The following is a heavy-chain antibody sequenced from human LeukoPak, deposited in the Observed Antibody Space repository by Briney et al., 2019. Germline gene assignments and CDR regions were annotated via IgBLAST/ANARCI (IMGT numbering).Heavy chain of an antibody. CDR1: GGSFSGYY. V-gene: IGHV4-34*01. Sequence: PSETLSLTCAVYGGSFSGYYWSLIRQPAGKGLEWIGEINHSGSTNYNPSLKSRVTISVDTSKNQFSLKLSSVTAADTAVYYCARIQRPQFFGGWYDWGQGTLVTVST. D-gene: IGHD6-19*01. J-gene: IGHJ4*02. CDR3: ARIQRPQFFGGWYD. CDR2: INHSGST.